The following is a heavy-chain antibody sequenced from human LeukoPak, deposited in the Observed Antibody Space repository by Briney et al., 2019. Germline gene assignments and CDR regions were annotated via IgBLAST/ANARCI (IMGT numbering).Heavy chain of an antibody. V-gene: IGHV4-34*01. CDR2: INHSGST. Sequence: PSETLSLTCAVYGGSFSGYYWSWIRQPPGKGLEWIGEINHSGSTNYNPSLKSRVTISVDTSKNQFSLKLSSVTAADTAVYYCARLGPNWFDPWGQGTPATVSS. CDR1: GGSFSGYY. CDR3: ARLGPNWFDP. D-gene: IGHD3-16*01. J-gene: IGHJ5*02.